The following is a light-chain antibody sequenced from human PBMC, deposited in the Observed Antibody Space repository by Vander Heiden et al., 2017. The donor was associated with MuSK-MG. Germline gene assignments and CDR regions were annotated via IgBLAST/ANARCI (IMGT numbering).Light chain of an antibody. V-gene: IGLV2-14*01. CDR3: SSYTSSSTLEGV. CDR2: DVS. J-gene: IGLJ2*01. CDR1: SSDVGGYNY. Sequence: QPALTQPASVSGSPGPSITISCTGTSSDVGGYNYVSWYQQHQGKAPKLMIYDVSNRPSGVSNRFSGSKSGNTASLTISGLQAEDEADYYCSSYTSSSTLEGVFGGGTKLTVL.